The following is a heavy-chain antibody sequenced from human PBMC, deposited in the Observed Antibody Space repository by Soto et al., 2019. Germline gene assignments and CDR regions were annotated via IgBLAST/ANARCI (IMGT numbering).Heavy chain of an antibody. CDR1: GYSFTSYW. V-gene: IGHV5-51*01. Sequence: GESLKISCKGSGYSFTSYWIGWVRQMPGKGQEWMGIIYPGDSDTRYSPSFQGQVTISADKSISTAYLQWSSLKASDTAMYYCARPHYDILTGYRYWGQGTLVTVSS. J-gene: IGHJ4*02. CDR3: ARPHYDILTGYRY. CDR2: IYPGDSDT. D-gene: IGHD3-9*01.